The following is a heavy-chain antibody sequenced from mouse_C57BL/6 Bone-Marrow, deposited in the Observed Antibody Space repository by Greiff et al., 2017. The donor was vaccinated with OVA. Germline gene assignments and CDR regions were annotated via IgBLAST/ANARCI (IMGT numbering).Heavy chain of an antibody. CDR1: GFSFTSYG. CDR3: ARKKDYGNPYAMDY. Sequence: QVQLKQSGPGLVQPSQSLSITCTVSGFSFTSYGVHWVRQSPGKGLEWLGVIWSGGSTDYNAAFISRLSISKDNSKSQVFFKMNSLQADATAIYYCARKKDYGNPYAMDYWGQGTSVTVSS. V-gene: IGHV2-2*01. J-gene: IGHJ4*01. CDR2: IWSGGST. D-gene: IGHD2-1*01.